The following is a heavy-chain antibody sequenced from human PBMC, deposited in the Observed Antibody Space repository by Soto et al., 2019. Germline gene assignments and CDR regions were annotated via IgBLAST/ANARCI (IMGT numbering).Heavy chain of an antibody. CDR1: EFTFSSYA. Sequence: PRVSWTASEFTFSSYAMSWVLKNPGKWLEWVSAISGSGGSTYYADSVKGRFTISRDNSKNTLYLQMNSLRAEDTAVYYCAKDGVVPAARCPAYWGQGTLVTVSS. CDR3: AKDGVVPAARCPAY. V-gene: IGHV3-23*01. D-gene: IGHD2-2*01. J-gene: IGHJ4*02. CDR2: ISGSGGST.